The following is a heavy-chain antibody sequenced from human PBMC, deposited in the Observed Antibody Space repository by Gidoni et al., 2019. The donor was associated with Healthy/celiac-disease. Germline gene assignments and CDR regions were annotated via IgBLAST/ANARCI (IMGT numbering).Heavy chain of an antibody. D-gene: IGHD3-10*01. Sequence: QVQLQQWGAGLLKPSETLSLTCAVYGGSFSGYYWSWIRQPPGKGLEWIGEINPSGSTNYNPSLKGRVTISVDTSKNQFSLKLSSVTAADTAVYYCARVGYYGSGRRGDYWGQGTLVTVSS. CDR2: INPSGST. CDR3: ARVGYYGSGRRGDY. J-gene: IGHJ4*02. CDR1: GGSFSGYY. V-gene: IGHV4-34*01.